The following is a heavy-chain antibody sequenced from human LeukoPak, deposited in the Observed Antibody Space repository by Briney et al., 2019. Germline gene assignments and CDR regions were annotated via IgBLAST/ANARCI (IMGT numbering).Heavy chain of an antibody. CDR2: ISGSGGST. D-gene: IGHD1-26*01. V-gene: IGHV3-23*01. CDR1: GFIFSRYG. CDR3: AGEEVYGGSYRSDP. J-gene: IGHJ5*02. Sequence: PGGSLRLSCAASGFIFSRYGMSWVRQAPGKGLEWVSAISGSGGSTYYADSVKGRFTISRDNSKNTLYLQMNSLRAEDTAVYYCAGEEVYGGSYRSDPWGQGTLVTVSS.